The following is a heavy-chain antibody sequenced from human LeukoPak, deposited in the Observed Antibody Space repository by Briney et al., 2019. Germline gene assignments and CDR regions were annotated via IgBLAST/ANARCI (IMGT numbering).Heavy chain of an antibody. J-gene: IGHJ4*02. CDR1: GFTFSSYW. CDR2: IKEDGSEK. V-gene: IGHV3-7*01. Sequence: GGSLRLSCAASGFTFSSYWMSWVRQAPGKGLEWVANIKEDGSEKYYVDSVKGRFTISRDNARNSLYLQMNSLRAEDTAVYYCARDADLYDSSGYYEYWGQGTLVTVSS. CDR3: ARDADLYDSSGYYEY. D-gene: IGHD3-22*01.